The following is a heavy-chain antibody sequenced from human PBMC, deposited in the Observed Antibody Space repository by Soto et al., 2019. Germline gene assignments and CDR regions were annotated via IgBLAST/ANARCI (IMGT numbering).Heavy chain of an antibody. D-gene: IGHD1-26*01. V-gene: IGHV3-30-3*01. CDR1: GFTFSSYA. CDR3: ASGLVKGSGSYDDAFDI. J-gene: IGHJ3*02. CDR2: ISYDGSNN. Sequence: QVQLVESGGGVVQPGRSLRLSCAASGFTFSSYAMHWVRQAPGKGLVWVAVISYDGSNNYYADSVKGRFTISRDNSKNTLYRQMNSRRAEETAVYYCASGLVKGSGSYDDAFDIWGQGPMVPVSS.